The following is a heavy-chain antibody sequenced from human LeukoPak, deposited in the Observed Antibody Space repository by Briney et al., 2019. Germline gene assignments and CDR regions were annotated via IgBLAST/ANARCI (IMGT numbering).Heavy chain of an antibody. D-gene: IGHD7-27*01. CDR2: ISSSGSYT. J-gene: IGHJ4*02. Sequence: GGSLRLSCAASGFTFSDYYMSWIRQAPGKGLEWVSYISSSGSYTNYADSVKGRFTISRDNAKNSLYLQMNSLRAEDTAVYYCARGGNWDQPGPDYWGQGTLVTVSS. CDR3: ARGGNWDQPGPDY. CDR1: GFTFSDYY. V-gene: IGHV3-11*06.